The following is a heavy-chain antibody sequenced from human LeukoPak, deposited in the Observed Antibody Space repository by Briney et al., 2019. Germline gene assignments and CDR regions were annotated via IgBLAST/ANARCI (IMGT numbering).Heavy chain of an antibody. Sequence: GGSLRHSHAASGFTLNSYIMKWVCQPPRKGLEWVSSICSNKSYRCYADLVKGRCTISRDNAENSLYLQISSLRAEDTAVYYCARDPDIVATILATCYYYYGMAVWGEGATVTVSS. CDR3: ARDPDIVATILATCYYYYGMAV. CDR2: ICSNKSYR. V-gene: IGHV3-21*01. J-gene: IGHJ6*04. D-gene: IGHD5-12*01. CDR1: GFTLNSYI.